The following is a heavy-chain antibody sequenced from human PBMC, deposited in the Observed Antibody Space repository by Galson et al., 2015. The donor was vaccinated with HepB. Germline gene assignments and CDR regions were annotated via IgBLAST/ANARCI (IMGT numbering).Heavy chain of an antibody. CDR2: ISADGTNK. J-gene: IGHJ4*02. CDR3: LGGRTGGGF. CDR1: GFTFSAYS. D-gene: IGHD1-14*01. V-gene: IGHV3-30-3*01. Sequence: SLRLSCAASGFTFSAYSMQWVRQAPGKGLEWVALISADGTNKYYADSVKGRFTISRDDSTNTLSLQMNSLRAEDTAVYYCLGGRTGGGFWGQGTLVTVSS.